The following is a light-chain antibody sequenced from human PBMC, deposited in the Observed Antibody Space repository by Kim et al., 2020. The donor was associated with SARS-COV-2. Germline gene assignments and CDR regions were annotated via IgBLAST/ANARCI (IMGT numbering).Light chain of an antibody. Sequence: EIVMTQSPGTLSVSPGERATLSCRASQTVSGNLAWYQQKPGQAPRLLIYDTFTRATGIPDRFSGSGSGTEFTLTISSLQSEDFGIYYCHQYYTWPRTFGQGTKVDIK. V-gene: IGKV3-15*01. J-gene: IGKJ1*01. CDR3: HQYYTWPRT. CDR1: QTVSGN. CDR2: DTF.